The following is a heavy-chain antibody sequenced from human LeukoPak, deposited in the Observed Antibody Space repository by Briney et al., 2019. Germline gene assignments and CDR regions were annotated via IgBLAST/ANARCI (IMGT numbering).Heavy chain of an antibody. J-gene: IGHJ4*02. Sequence: AASVKVSCKISGYTFTDYFIHWVRQAPGQGLEWMGWTSPKSGDRKCTQKFQGWVTMTRDTSISTVYMELDRLTFDDTAVYFCARDNYGTLDYWGQGSLVTVSS. CDR3: ARDNYGTLDY. CDR1: GYTFTDYF. D-gene: IGHD4-17*01. V-gene: IGHV1-2*04. CDR2: TSPKSGDR.